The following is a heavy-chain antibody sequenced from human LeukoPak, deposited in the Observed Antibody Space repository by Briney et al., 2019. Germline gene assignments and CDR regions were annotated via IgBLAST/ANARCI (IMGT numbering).Heavy chain of an antibody. D-gene: IGHD1-26*01. CDR2: IYTGDRT. CDR1: GFNVSSNY. J-gene: IGHJ4*02. V-gene: IGHV3-53*01. CDR3: ARDLRIVSGSYLDY. Sequence: GGSLRLSCAASGFNVSSNYMSWVRQPPGKGLEWVSFIYTGDRTNYADSVKGRFISSRGNTKNSLYLQMNSLRAEDTAIYYCARDLRIVSGSYLDYWGQGTLVTVSS.